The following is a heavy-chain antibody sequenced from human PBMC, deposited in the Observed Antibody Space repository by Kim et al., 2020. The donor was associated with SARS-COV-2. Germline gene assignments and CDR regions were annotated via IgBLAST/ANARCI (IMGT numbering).Heavy chain of an antibody. D-gene: IGHD6-13*01. Sequence: ASVKVSCKASGCTFTSYAMNWVRQAPGQGLEWMGWININTGNPTYAQGFTGRFVFSLDTFVSPAYLQISSLKAEDTAVYYCASGEIIAAAGSYSYGMDVWGQGTTVTVSS. CDR1: GCTFTSYA. J-gene: IGHJ6*02. V-gene: IGHV7-4-1*02. CDR3: ASGEIIAAAGSYSYGMDV. CDR2: ININTGNP.